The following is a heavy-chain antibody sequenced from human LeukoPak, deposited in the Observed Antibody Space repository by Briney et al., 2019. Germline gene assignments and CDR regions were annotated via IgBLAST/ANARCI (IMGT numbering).Heavy chain of an antibody. CDR3: ARGYYYNMDV. Sequence: GGSLRLSCAASGFTFSGYSMNRVRQAPGKGLEWVSCISSSGVYIYYADSMKGRFTISRDNAKNSLYLQMNGLRAEDTAVYYCARGYYYNMDVWGQGTTVTVSS. CDR1: GFTFSGYS. V-gene: IGHV3-21*01. CDR2: ISSSGVYI. J-gene: IGHJ6*02.